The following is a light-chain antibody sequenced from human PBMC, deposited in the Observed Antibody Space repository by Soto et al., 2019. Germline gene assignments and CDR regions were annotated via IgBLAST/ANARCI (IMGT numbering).Light chain of an antibody. CDR3: LQDYSYPRT. CDR1: QSISSN. V-gene: IGKV1-6*01. CDR2: GAS. Sequence: ASQSISSNLAWYQQKPGKAPKVLIFGASTLQSGVPSRFSGSGSGTDFILTISSLQPEDFATYYCLQDYSYPRTFGQGTKVDIK. J-gene: IGKJ1*01.